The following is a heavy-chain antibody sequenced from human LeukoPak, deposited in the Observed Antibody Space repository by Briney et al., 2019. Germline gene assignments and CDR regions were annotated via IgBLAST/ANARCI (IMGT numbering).Heavy chain of an antibody. J-gene: IGHJ3*02. CDR2: ISSSSSYI. CDR1: GFTFSSYS. CDR3: ARDRRFAFDI. Sequence: GGSLRLSCAASGFTFSSYSMSWVRQAPGKGLEWVSSISSSSSYIYYADSVKGRFTISRDNAKNSLYLQMNSLRAEDTAVYYCARDRRFAFDIWGQGTMVTVSS. V-gene: IGHV3-21*01.